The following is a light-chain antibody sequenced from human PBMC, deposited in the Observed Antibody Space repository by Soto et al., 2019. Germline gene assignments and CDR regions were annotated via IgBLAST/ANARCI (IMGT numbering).Light chain of an antibody. V-gene: IGLV1-44*01. CDR1: SSNIGGNT. CDR3: ATWDDSLNGYVV. J-gene: IGLJ2*01. Sequence: QSVLTQPPSASRTPGQRVTISCSGSSSNIGGNTVNWYQQFPGKAPKLLIYNNDQRPSGVPDRFSGSKSGTSASLAISGLQSEDEADYYCATWDDSLNGYVVFGGGTQLTVL. CDR2: NND.